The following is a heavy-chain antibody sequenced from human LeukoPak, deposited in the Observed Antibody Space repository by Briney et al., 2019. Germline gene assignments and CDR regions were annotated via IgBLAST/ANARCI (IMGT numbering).Heavy chain of an antibody. D-gene: IGHD3-10*01. J-gene: IGHJ4*02. CDR1: GGSISSSSYY. CDR2: IYYSGST. CDR3: ARTMVRGVFDY. V-gene: IGHV4-39*01. Sequence: PSETLSLTCTVSGGSISSSSYYWGWISQPPGKGLEWIGSIYYSGSTYYNPSLKSRVTISVDTSKNQFSLKLSSVTAADTAVYYCARTMVRGVFDYWGQGTLVTVSS.